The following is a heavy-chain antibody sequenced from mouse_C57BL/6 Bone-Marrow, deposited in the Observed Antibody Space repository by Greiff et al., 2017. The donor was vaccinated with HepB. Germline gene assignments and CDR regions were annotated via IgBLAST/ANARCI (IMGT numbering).Heavy chain of an antibody. Sequence: QVQLQQPGAELVKPGASVKLSCKASGYTFTSYWMQWVKQRPGQGLEWIGEIDPSDSYTNYNQKFKGKATLTVDTSSSTAYMQLSSLTSEDSAVYYCAIDYYGSSHTSYAMDYWGQGTSVTVSS. J-gene: IGHJ4*01. D-gene: IGHD1-1*01. CDR2: IDPSDSYT. CDR3: AIDYYGSSHTSYAMDY. V-gene: IGHV1-50*01. CDR1: GYTFTSYW.